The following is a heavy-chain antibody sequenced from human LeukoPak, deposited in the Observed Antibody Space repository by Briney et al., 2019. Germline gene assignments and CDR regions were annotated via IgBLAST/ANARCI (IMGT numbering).Heavy chain of an antibody. D-gene: IGHD2-21*01. CDR2: INPNTGGT. Sequence: ASVKVSCKASGYTFTDYFIQWVRQAPGQGPEWMGRINPNTGGTNYAQKFQGRVTFTIDTSTNTAYMELSRLRSDDTAVYYCARDGFQGMILYVVYYMDVWGKGTTVTVSS. J-gene: IGHJ6*03. V-gene: IGHV1-2*06. CDR3: ARDGFQGMILYVVYYMDV. CDR1: GYTFTDYF.